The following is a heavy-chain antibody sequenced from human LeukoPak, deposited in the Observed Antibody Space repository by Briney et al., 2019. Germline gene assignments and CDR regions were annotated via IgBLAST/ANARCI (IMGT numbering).Heavy chain of an antibody. V-gene: IGHV3-30-3*01. CDR2: ISYDGSNK. CDR1: GFTFSSYA. CDR3: ARAIYYGSGSYYNDIDY. Sequence: GGSLRLSCAASGFTFSSYAMHWVRQAPGKGLEWVAVISYDGSNKYYADSVKGRFTISRDNSKNTLYLQMNSLRAEDTAVYCCARAIYYGSGSYYNDIDYWGQGTLVTVSS. J-gene: IGHJ4*02. D-gene: IGHD3-10*01.